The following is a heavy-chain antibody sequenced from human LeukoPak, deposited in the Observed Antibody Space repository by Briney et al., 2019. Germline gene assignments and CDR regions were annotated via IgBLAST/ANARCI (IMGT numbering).Heavy chain of an antibody. V-gene: IGHV4-31*03. CDR3: ARSQVFGVAYYSWFDP. J-gene: IGHJ5*02. CDR2: IYYSGST. CDR1: GGSISSGGYY. Sequence: PSETLSLTCTVSGGSISSGGYYWSWIRQHPGKGLEWIGYIYYSGSTYYNPSLKSRVTISVDTSKNQFSLKLSSVTAADTAVYYCARSQVFGVAYYSWFDPWGQGTLVTVSS. D-gene: IGHD3-3*01.